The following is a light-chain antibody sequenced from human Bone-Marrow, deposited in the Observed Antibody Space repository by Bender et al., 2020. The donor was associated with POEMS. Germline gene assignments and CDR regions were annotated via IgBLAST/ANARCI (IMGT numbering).Light chain of an antibody. V-gene: IGLV3-21*02. CDR2: DDT. CDR1: DIGIKR. CDR3: VAWDDSLSVWV. Sequence: SYVLTQPPSVSVAPGQTASFTCGGDDIGIKRVHWYQQRPGQAPVLVVYDDTYRPSGIPQRFSGSSSGNTASLTISGLRSEDEADYYCVAWDDSLSVWVFGGGTKLTVL. J-gene: IGLJ3*02.